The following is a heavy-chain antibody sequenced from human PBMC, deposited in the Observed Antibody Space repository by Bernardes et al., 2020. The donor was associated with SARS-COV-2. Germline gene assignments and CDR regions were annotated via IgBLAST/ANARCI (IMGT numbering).Heavy chain of an antibody. CDR2: MSYSGLT. CDR1: TFFISRFY. Sequence: SETLSLASTGSTFFISRFYWNRNPQSPGLGLEWIGFMSYSGLTSYNPSLKSRVSISLDSSKSQFSLSLKSVTAADTAIYYCARGDRYDYDHFDYWGQGTLVSVAS. CDR3: ARGDRYDYDHFDY. D-gene: IGHD4-17*01. V-gene: IGHV4-59*01. J-gene: IGHJ4*02.